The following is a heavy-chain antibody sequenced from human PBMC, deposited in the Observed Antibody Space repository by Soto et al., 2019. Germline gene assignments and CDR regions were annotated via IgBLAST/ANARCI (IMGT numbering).Heavy chain of an antibody. J-gene: IGHJ4*02. CDR2: MYNTGST. CDR1: GGSIGTYY. Sequence: SETLSLTCTVSGGSIGTYYWSWIRQPPGKGLEWVGYMYNTGSTNYNPSLKSRVTISIDTSRNQFSLKLSSVTAADTALYYCARGEDTAVAGLWDHWGQGTLVTVSS. D-gene: IGHD6-19*01. CDR3: ARGEDTAVAGLWDH. V-gene: IGHV4-59*01.